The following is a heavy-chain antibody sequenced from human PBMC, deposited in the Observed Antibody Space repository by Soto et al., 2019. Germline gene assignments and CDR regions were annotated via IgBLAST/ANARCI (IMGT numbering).Heavy chain of an antibody. D-gene: IGHD2-15*01. Sequence: LSLTCSVSGDSITAYYWTWIRQPPGRGLEYIGYISSSGSTYYNPSLRSRVAISLDTSKNQFSLSLTSVTAADTAVYYCARENYGSGGAPFLDFWGQGTLVTVS. CDR1: GDSITAYY. CDR3: ARENYGSGGAPFLDF. J-gene: IGHJ4*02. CDR2: ISSSGST. V-gene: IGHV4-59*01.